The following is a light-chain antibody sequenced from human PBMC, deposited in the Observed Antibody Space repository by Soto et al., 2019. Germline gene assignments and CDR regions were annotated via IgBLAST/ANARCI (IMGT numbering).Light chain of an antibody. CDR2: DAS. CDR1: QSISSW. J-gene: IGKJ5*01. Sequence: PSTLGDSVTITCTVTRRASQSISSWLAWYQQKPGKAPKLLIYDASSLESGVPSRFSGSGSGTEFTLTISSLQPDDFATYYCQQYNSYPPTFGQGTRLEIK. CDR3: QQYNSYPPT. V-gene: IGKV1-5*01.